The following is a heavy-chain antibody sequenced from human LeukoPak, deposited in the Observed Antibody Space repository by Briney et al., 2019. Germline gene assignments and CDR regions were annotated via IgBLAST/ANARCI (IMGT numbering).Heavy chain of an antibody. V-gene: IGHV3-23*01. Sequence: GGSLRLSCAASGFTFSTYAMSWVRQAPRRGLEWVSSIIDSGGATYYADSVKGRFTISRDNSKNTLYLQMSSLRAEDTAVYYCAMASKITLVRGDFDYWGQGTLVTVSS. CDR1: GFTFSTYA. CDR3: AMASKITLVRGDFDY. J-gene: IGHJ4*02. CDR2: IIDSGGAT. D-gene: IGHD3-10*01.